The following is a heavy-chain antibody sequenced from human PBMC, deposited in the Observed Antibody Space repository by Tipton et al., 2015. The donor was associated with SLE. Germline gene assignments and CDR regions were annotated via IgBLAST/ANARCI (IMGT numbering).Heavy chain of an antibody. CDR1: GEALGNSH. V-gene: IGHV4-4*07. CDR3: AREDVGFCNGGSCPYYFDF. J-gene: IGHJ4*02. CDR2: IYSSGNT. Sequence: GEALGNSHWTWIRQAAGKGLECVGRIYSSGNTNYNPSLKSRVTLSVDTTKNQFSLRLTSVTAAVTAVYFCAREDVGFCNGGSCPYYFDFWGQGTLVTVSS. D-gene: IGHD2-15*01.